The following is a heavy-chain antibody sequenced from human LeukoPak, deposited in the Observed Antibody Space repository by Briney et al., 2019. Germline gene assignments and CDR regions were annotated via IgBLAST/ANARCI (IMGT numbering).Heavy chain of an antibody. CDR2: IWYDGSNK. J-gene: IGHJ4*02. V-gene: IGHV3-33*06. D-gene: IGHD2-15*01. CDR1: GFTFSSYG. Sequence: PGRSLRLSCAASGFTFSSYGMHWVRQAPGKGLEWVAVIWYDGSNKYYADSVKGRFTISRDNSKNTLYLQMNSLRAEDTAVYYCAKEYCSGGSCYRNFDYRGQGPLVTVSS. CDR3: AKEYCSGGSCYRNFDY.